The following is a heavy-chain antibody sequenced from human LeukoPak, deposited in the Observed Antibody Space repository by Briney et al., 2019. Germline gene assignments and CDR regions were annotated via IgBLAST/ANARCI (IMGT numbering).Heavy chain of an antibody. CDR2: IYPDDSDT. CDR1: KDTFDNYW. J-gene: IGHJ2*01. V-gene: IGHV5-51*01. CDR3: ARRSGGSGHWYFDL. D-gene: IGHD6-19*01. Sequence: GESLKISCNGSKDTFDNYWIGWVRQMPGKGLEWMGIIYPDDSDTRYSPSFQGQVTISADKSINTAFLQWGSLKASDTGMYYCARRSGGSGHWYFDLWGRGTLVTVSS.